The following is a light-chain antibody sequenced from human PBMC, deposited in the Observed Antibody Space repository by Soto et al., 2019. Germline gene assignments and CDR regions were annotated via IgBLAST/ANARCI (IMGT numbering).Light chain of an antibody. J-gene: IGKJ1*01. V-gene: IGKV3-20*01. Sequence: EIVLTQSPGTLSLSPGERATLSCRASQSVSSSYLAWYQQKPGQAPRLLIYGASSRATGIPDRFSGSGSGTDFTLTISRLEPEDFATYYCLLDYSYFWAFGQGTKVEIK. CDR1: QSVSSSY. CDR3: LLDYSYFWA. CDR2: GAS.